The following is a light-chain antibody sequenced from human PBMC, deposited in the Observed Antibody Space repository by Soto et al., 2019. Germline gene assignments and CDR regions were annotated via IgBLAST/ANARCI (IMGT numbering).Light chain of an antibody. CDR3: QHYNSYPYT. Sequence: DIYMDQSPSALSASVGDRVIITCRASQDVNQWLAWYQQKPGEAPKLLIYKASSLESGVPSRFSGRGSGTEFTLTIRNLQPDDFATYYCQHYNSYPYTFGQGTNLEIK. V-gene: IGKV1-5*03. CDR2: KAS. CDR1: QDVNQW. J-gene: IGKJ2*01.